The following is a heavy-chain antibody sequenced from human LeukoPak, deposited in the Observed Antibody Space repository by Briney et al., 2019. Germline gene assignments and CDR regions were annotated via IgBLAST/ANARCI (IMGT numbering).Heavy chain of an antibody. J-gene: IGHJ4*02. CDR3: ARQVGGSIAAAGFDY. V-gene: IGHV5-51*01. CDR2: IYPGDSDT. Sequence: GESLKISCKVSGYSFTNYWIGWVRQMPGKGLEWMGIIYPGDSDTRYSPSFQGQVTISADKSISTAYLQWRRLRASDTAMYYRARQVGGSIAAAGFDYWGQGTLVTVSS. CDR1: GYSFTNYW. D-gene: IGHD6-13*01.